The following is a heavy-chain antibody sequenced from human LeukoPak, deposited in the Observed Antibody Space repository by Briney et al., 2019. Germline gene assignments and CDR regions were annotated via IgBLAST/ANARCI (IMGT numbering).Heavy chain of an antibody. CDR3: ARDSGGDYESWVNAFDI. D-gene: IGHD4-17*01. J-gene: IGHJ3*02. V-gene: IGHV4-31*03. CDR2: IYYSGST. CDR1: GGSISSGGYY. Sequence: PSETLSLTCTVSGGSISSGGYYWSWIRQHPGKGLEWIGYIYYSGSTYYNPSLKSRVTISVDTSKSQFSLKLSSVTAADTAVYYCARDSGGDYESWVNAFDIWGQGTMATVSS.